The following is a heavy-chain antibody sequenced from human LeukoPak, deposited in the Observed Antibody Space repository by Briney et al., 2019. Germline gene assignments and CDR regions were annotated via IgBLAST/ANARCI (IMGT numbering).Heavy chain of an antibody. Sequence: ASVKVSCKASGYTFTGYRMHWVRQAPGQGLEWMGRINPNSGDTNYAQKFQGRVTMTRDTSISTAYTELSRLRSDDTAVYYCARDYCSSTSCLFDYWGQGTLVTVSS. CDR2: INPNSGDT. V-gene: IGHV1-2*06. CDR3: ARDYCSSTSCLFDY. D-gene: IGHD2-2*01. CDR1: GYTFTGYR. J-gene: IGHJ4*02.